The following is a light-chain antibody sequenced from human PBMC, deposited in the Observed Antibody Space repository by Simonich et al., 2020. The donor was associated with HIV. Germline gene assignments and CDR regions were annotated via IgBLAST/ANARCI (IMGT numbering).Light chain of an antibody. Sequence: QSALTQPASVSGSPGQSITISCTGTSSDVENYNLVSWYQQHPGKAPKLMIYAGSKRPSGVSNRFSASKSGNTASRTISGLQAEDEADYYCCSYASSRSYVFGTGTKVTVL. J-gene: IGLJ1*01. V-gene: IGLV2-23*01. CDR2: AGS. CDR3: CSYASSRSYV. CDR1: SSDVENYNL.